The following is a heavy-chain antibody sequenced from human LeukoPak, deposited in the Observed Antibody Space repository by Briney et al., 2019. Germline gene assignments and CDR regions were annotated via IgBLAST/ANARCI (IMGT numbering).Heavy chain of an antibody. Sequence: PGGSLRLSCAASGFTFSSYSMNWVRQAPGKGLEWVSYISSSSSTIYYADSVKGRFTISRDNAKNSLYLQMNSLRAEDTAVYYCARYHLIAAAGTEWFDPWGQGTLVTVSS. CDR3: ARYHLIAAAGTEWFDP. CDR2: ISSSSSTI. D-gene: IGHD6-13*01. J-gene: IGHJ5*02. V-gene: IGHV3-48*04. CDR1: GFTFSSYS.